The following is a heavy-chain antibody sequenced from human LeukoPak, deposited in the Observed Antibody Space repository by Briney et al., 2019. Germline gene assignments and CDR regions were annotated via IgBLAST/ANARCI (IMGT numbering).Heavy chain of an antibody. CDR2: ISSSSGAI. V-gene: IGHV3-48*02. J-gene: IGHJ4*02. CDR1: GFSFSRFG. CDR3: AQKGGTDH. Sequence: GGSLRLSCAASGFSFSRFGMNWVRQAPGKGLEWISYISSSSGAIYYADSVKGRFTISRDNAKNSLYLQMSSLRDEDTAIYYCAQKGGTDHWGQGTLVTVSS. D-gene: IGHD2-15*01.